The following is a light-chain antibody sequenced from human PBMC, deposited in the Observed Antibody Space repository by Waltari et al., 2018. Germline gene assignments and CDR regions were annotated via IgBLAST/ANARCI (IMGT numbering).Light chain of an antibody. V-gene: IGKV3-15*01. J-gene: IGKJ2*03. Sequence: EILLTQSPATLSVSPGETATLSCRASQRVKSSLAWYQQKPGQAPRLLIYGGSAKATGTPARFSGFGSETEFTLTISSLQSEDFAVYYCQHYSWPPYSFGQGTNVEIK. CDR3: QHYSWPPYS. CDR2: GGS. CDR1: QRVKSS.